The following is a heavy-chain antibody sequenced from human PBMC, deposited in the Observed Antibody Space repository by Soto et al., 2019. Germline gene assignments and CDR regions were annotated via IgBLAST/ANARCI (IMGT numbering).Heavy chain of an antibody. CDR2: ISSSSSYI. CDR3: VREEGRNSGVGAHIDY. CDR1: GFTFSSYS. D-gene: IGHD3-16*01. Sequence: GGSLRLSCAASGFTFSSYSMNWVRQAPGKGLEWVSSISSSSSYIYYADSVKGRFTISRDNAKNSLYLQMNSLRAEDTAVYYCVREEGRNSGVGAHIDYWGQGTQVTVSS. J-gene: IGHJ4*02. V-gene: IGHV3-21*01.